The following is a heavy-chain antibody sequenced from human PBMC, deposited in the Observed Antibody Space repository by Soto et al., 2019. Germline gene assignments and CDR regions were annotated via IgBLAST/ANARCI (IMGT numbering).Heavy chain of an antibody. J-gene: IGHJ3*02. CDR2: ISAYNGNT. CDR1: GYTFTSYG. V-gene: IGHV1-18*04. Sequence: ASVKVSCKASGYTFTSYGISWVRQAPGQGLEWMGWISAYNGNTNYAQKLQGRVTMTTDTSTSTAYMELRSLRSDDTAVYYCARDRGYDFWSGYPLDAFDIWGQGTMGTVSS. CDR3: ARDRGYDFWSGYPLDAFDI. D-gene: IGHD3-3*01.